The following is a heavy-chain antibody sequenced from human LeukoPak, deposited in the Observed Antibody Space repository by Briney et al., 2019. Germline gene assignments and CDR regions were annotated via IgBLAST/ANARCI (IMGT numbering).Heavy chain of an antibody. J-gene: IGHJ3*02. CDR3: ARAVVVTVGGDAFDI. D-gene: IGHD2-21*02. V-gene: IGHV5-51*01. CDR1: GYSFTSYW. CDR2: IYPGDSDT. Sequence: GESLKISCKGSGYSFTSYWIGWVRQMPGKGLEWMGIIYPGDSDTRYSPSFQGQVTISADKSISTAYLQWSSLKASDTAMYYCARAVVVTVGGDAFDIWGQGTMVTVSS.